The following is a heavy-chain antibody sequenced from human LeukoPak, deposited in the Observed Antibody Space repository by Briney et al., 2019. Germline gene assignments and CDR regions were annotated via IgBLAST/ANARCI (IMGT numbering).Heavy chain of an antibody. V-gene: IGHV3-21*01. CDR2: ISVDSNYL. CDR3: ARGPIVVVPAYNWFDP. J-gene: IGHJ5*02. Sequence: GGSLRLSCAASGFTFNTYSMNWVRQAPGKGLEWISSISVDSNYLYYVDSLRGRFTVSRDNTKNSLYLQMNRLRAEDTAVYYCARGPIVVVPAYNWFDPWGQGTLVTVSS. D-gene: IGHD2-2*01. CDR1: GFTFNTYS.